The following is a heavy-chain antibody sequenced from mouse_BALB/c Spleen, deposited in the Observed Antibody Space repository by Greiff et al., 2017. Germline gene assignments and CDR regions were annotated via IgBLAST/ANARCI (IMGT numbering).Heavy chain of an antibody. D-gene: IGHD1-1*01. CDR1: GYTFTDYN. J-gene: IGHJ1*01. CDR3: ARGVYYYGSSYGYFDV. V-gene: IGHV1S29*02. Sequence: EVQLQQSGPELVKPGASVKISCKASGYTFTDYNMHWVKQSHGKSLEWIGYIYPYNGGTGYNQKFKSKATLTVDNSSSTAYMELRSLTSEDSAVYYCARGVYYYGSSYGYFDVWGAGTTVTVSS. CDR2: IYPYNGGT.